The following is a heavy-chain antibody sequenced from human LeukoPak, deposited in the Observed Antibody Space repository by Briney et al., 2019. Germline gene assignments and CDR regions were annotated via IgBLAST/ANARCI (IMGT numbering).Heavy chain of an antibody. CDR3: AKDLGRYRNNYFDY. V-gene: IGHV3-7*05. CDR2: IKQDGSEK. Sequence: HPGGSLRLSCAASGFTFSSYWMSWVRQAPGKGLEWVANIKQDGSEKYYVDSVKGRFTISRDNAKNSLYLQMNSLRAEDTAVYYCAKDLGRYRNNYFDYWGQGTLVTVSS. D-gene: IGHD1-26*01. J-gene: IGHJ4*02. CDR1: GFTFSSYW.